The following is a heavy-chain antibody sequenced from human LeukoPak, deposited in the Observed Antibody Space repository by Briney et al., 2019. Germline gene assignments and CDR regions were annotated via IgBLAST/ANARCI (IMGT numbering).Heavy chain of an antibody. J-gene: IGHJ4*02. D-gene: IGHD1-26*01. CDR1: GFTFSSYG. CDR2: IWYDGSNK. CDR3: AKNMAGIVGAIDY. Sequence: YPGGSLRLSCAASGFTFSSYGMHWVRQAPGKGLEWVAVIWYDGSNKYYADSVKGRFTISRDNSKNTLYLQMNSLRAEDTAVYYCAKNMAGIVGAIDYWGQGTLVTVSS. V-gene: IGHV3-33*06.